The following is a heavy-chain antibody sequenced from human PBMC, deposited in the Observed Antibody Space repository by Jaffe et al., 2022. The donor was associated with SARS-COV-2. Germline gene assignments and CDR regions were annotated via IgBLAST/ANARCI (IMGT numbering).Heavy chain of an antibody. CDR1: GVSINSHY. J-gene: IGHJ6*02. V-gene: IGHV4-59*11. Sequence: QVQLLESGPGLVKPSETLSLSCSVSGVSINSHYWTWIRQSPGKGLEWIGYIYYTGATTYRSSLEGRVTISLDRSKNQFSLNLRSVTAADTAVYYCARTVAITPYAYYYYGMDVWGRGTTVTVSS. CDR3: ARTVAITPYAYYYYGMDV. CDR2: IYYTGAT. D-gene: IGHD2-2*01.